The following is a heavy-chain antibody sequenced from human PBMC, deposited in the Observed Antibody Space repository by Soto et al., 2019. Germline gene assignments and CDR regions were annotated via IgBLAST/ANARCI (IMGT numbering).Heavy chain of an antibody. D-gene: IGHD3-22*01. CDR1: DESVSSSSYY. Sequence: SETLSLTCSVSDESVSSSSYYWGWIRQTPGRGLEWIGTIYYTGLTYYNPSLASRVTISIDTSKNQFSLTLKSMTAADTGIYYCTSPDSTNW. CDR2: IYYTGLT. J-gene: IGHJ5*01. V-gene: IGHV4-39*01. CDR3: TSPDSTNW.